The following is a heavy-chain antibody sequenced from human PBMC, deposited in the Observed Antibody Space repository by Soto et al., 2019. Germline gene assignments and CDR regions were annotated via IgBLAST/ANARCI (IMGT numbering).Heavy chain of an antibody. V-gene: IGHV2-5*02. Sequence: QITLKESGPTLVKPTQTLTLTCTFSGFSLSTSGVGVGWIRQTPGKALEWLALIYWDDDKPYSQSLKSRLTITKDSSQNQVVLTRTNMDPFDTATYYFAHIGDSYYDILTGYYQWGYFDYWGQLTLVTVSS. D-gene: IGHD3-9*01. CDR1: GFSLSTSGVG. CDR3: AHIGDSYYDILTGYYQWGYFDY. CDR2: IYWDDDK. J-gene: IGHJ4*02.